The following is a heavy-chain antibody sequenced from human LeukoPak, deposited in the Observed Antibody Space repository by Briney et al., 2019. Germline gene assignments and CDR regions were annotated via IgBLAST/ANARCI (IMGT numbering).Heavy chain of an antibody. V-gene: IGHV1-8*01. D-gene: IGHD6-13*01. CDR1: GYTFTSYD. CDR3: ARDSAAAGFPFYYYYYYGMDV. CDR2: MNPNSGNT. J-gene: IGHJ6*02. Sequence: GASVKVSCKASGYTFTSYDINWVRQATGQGLEWMGWMNPNSGNTGYAQKFQGRVTMTRNTSISTAYMELSSLRSEDTAVYYCARDSAAAGFPFYYYYYYGMDVWGQGTTVTVSS.